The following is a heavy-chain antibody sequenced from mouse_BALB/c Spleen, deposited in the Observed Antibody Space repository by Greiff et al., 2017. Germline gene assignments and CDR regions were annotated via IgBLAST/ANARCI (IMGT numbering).Heavy chain of an antibody. CDR2: ISSGSSTI. Sequence: EVMLVESGGGLVQPGGSRKLSCAASGFTFSSFGMHWVRQAPEKGLEWVAYISSGSSTIYYADTVKGRFTISRDNPKNTLFLQMTSLRSEDTAMYYCARDRSGWFAYWGQGTLVTVSA. D-gene: IGHD2-14*01. V-gene: IGHV5-17*02. CDR3: ARDRSGWFAY. CDR1: GFTFSSFG. J-gene: IGHJ3*01.